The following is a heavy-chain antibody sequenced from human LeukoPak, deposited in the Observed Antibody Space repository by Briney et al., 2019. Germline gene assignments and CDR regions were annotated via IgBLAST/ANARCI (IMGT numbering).Heavy chain of an antibody. CDR2: ISGSGGST. Sequence: GGSLRLSCAASGFTFSSYAMSWVRQAPGKGLEWVSAISGSGGSTYYADSVKGRLTISRDNAKNSLYLQMNSLRAEDTAVYYCALLDGSGSYPFDYWGQGTLVTVSS. V-gene: IGHV3-23*01. D-gene: IGHD3-10*01. J-gene: IGHJ4*02. CDR1: GFTFSSYA. CDR3: ALLDGSGSYPFDY.